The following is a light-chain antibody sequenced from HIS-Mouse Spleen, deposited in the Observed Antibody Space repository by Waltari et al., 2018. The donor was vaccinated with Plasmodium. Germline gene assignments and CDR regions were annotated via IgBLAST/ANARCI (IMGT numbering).Light chain of an antibody. CDR2: RNN. V-gene: IGLV1-47*01. CDR1: SSNLGSNY. J-gene: IGLJ3*02. CDR3: AAWDDSLSGRV. Sequence: QSVLTQPPSASGTPGQRVPISCSGSSSNLGSNYVYWYQQLPGTAPKLLIYRNNQRPSGVPDRFSGSKSGTSASLAISGLRSEDEADYYCAAWDDSLSGRVFGGGTKLTVL.